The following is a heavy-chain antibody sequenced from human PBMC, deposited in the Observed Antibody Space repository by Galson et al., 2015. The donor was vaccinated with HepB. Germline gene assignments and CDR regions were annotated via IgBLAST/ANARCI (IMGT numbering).Heavy chain of an antibody. CDR2: ISSSSSYI. CDR1: GFTFSSYS. J-gene: IGHJ6*02. V-gene: IGHV3-21*01. CDR3: ARGSGSKSYHYGMDV. D-gene: IGHD1-26*01. Sequence: SLRLSCAASGFTFSSYSMNWVRQAPGKGLESVSSISSSSSYIYYADSVKGRFTISRDNAKNSLYLQMNSLRAEDTAVYYCARGSGSKSYHYGMDVWGQGTTVTVSS.